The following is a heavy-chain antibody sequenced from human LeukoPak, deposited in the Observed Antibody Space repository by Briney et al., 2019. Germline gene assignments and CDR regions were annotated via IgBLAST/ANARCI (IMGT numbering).Heavy chain of an antibody. D-gene: IGHD6-19*01. CDR2: IYPGDSDT. J-gene: IGHJ5*02. CDR3: ARGIAVAGDNNWFDP. CDR1: GYRFTSYW. Sequence: GESLKISFKGSGYRFTSYWIGWVRPMPGKGLEWVGIIYPGDSDTRYSPSFQGQVTISADKSISTAYLQWSSLKASDTAMYYCARGIAVAGDNNWFDPWGQGTLVTVSS. V-gene: IGHV5-51*01.